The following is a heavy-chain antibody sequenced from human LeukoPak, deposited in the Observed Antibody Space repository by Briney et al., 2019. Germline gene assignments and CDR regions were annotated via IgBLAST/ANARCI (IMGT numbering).Heavy chain of an antibody. CDR2: IYHSGST. CDR1: GGSISSGGYY. J-gene: IGHJ3*02. Sequence: MTSETLSLTCTVSGGSISSGGYYWSWIRQPPGKGLEWIGYIYHSGSTYYNPSLKSRVTISVDRSKNQFSLKLSSVTAADTAVYYCARAATGASGAFDIWGQGTMVTVSS. V-gene: IGHV4-30-2*01. D-gene: IGHD7-27*01. CDR3: ARAATGASGAFDI.